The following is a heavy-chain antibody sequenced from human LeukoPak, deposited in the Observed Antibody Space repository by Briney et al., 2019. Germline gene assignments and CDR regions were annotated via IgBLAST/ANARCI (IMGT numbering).Heavy chain of an antibody. CDR3: AKGVIGFYYYMDV. CDR1: GFTFSSYG. D-gene: IGHD3-22*01. J-gene: IGHJ6*03. V-gene: IGHV3-33*06. Sequence: PGRSLRLSCAASGFTFSSYGMHWVRQAPGKGLEWVAVIWYDGSNKYYGDSVKGRFTISRDNSKNTLYLQMNSLRAEDTAVYYCAKGVIGFYYYMDVWGKGTTVTVSS. CDR2: IWYDGSNK.